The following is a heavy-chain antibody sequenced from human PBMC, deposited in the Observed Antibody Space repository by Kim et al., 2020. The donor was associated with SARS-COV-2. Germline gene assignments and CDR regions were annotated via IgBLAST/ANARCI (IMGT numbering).Heavy chain of an antibody. Sequence: SQKFQGRVTITRDTAASTAYMELSSLRSEDTAVYYCAREVRYSSGWYDYWGQGTLVTVSS. CDR3: AREVRYSSGWYDY. J-gene: IGHJ4*02. V-gene: IGHV1-3*01. D-gene: IGHD6-19*01.